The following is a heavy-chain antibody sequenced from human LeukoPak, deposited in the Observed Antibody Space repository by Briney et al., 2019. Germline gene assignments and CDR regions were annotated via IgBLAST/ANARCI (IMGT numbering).Heavy chain of an antibody. D-gene: IGHD2-15*01. CDR1: GFSFSSYA. CDR3: AKSVLYLGYCSGGSCYSDY. Sequence: GSLRLSCAASGFSFSSYAMSWVRQAPGTGLEWVSAISGSGGNTYYADSVKGRFTISRDNSKNTLYLQMNSLRAEDTAVYYCAKSVLYLGYCSGGSCYSDYWGQGTLVTVSS. J-gene: IGHJ4*02. CDR2: ISGSGGNT. V-gene: IGHV3-23*01.